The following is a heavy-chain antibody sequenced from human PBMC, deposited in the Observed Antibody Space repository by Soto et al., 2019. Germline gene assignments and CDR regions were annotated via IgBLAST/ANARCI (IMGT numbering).Heavy chain of an antibody. CDR1: GFTFSSYA. Sequence: EVQLLESGGGLVQPGGSLRLSCAASGFTFSSYAMNWVRQAPGKGLEWVSAISGSSGITYYADSVKGRFTISGDNSNNTMYLQMNSLRAEDTAVYYCAKVGGPILSNYFDDWGQGTLVTVSS. D-gene: IGHD1-26*01. V-gene: IGHV3-23*01. CDR3: AKVGGPILSNYFDD. CDR2: ISGSSGIT. J-gene: IGHJ4*02.